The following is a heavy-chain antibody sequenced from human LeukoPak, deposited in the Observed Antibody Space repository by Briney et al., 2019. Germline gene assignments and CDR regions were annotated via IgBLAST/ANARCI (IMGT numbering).Heavy chain of an antibody. CDR1: GFTFSSSG. CDR2: ISSSGDST. CDR3: AKDSGWLAHY. J-gene: IGHJ4*02. D-gene: IGHD6-19*01. V-gene: IGHV3-23*01. Sequence: GGSLRLSCAASGFTFSSSGMSWVRQAPGKGLEWVSGISSSGDSTYYAVSVKGRFTISRDNSKNTLYLQMNSLRAEDTALYYCAKDSGWLAHYWGQGTLVIVSS.